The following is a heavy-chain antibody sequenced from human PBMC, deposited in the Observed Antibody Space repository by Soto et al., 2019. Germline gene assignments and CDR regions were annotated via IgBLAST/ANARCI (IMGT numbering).Heavy chain of an antibody. D-gene: IGHD3-9*01. V-gene: IGHV3-23*01. CDR1: GFTFSTYA. J-gene: IGHJ4*02. CDR3: AKHRYDIWTDTDY. Sequence: PGGSLRLSCAASGFTFSTYAMSWVRQAPGKGLEWVSGFSGGAGNTYYADSVKGRFTISRDNSRNTLYLQMNSLRAEDTAVYYCAKHRYDIWTDTDYWGLGTLVTVSS. CDR2: FSGGAGNT.